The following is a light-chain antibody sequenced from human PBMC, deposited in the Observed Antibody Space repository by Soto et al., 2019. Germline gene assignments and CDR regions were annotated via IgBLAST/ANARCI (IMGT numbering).Light chain of an antibody. CDR1: QSIRTN. CDR3: QPTYSTLNS. V-gene: IGKV1-39*01. J-gene: IGKJ2*03. Sequence: DIQVTQSPSSLSASVGDRVTITCRASQSIRTNLNWYQQRPGKPPKLLIHTASTLQTGVPSRFSGSGSGTDFTLIISSLQPEDFATYYCQPTYSTLNSFGLGTKLEIK. CDR2: TAS.